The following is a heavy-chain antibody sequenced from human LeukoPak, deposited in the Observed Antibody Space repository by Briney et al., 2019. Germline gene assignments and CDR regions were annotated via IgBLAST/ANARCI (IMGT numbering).Heavy chain of an antibody. CDR1: GFTVNSNY. V-gene: IGHV3-66*02. CDR2: IYSGGTT. CDR3: ATVASGGHYHHMDV. J-gene: IGHJ6*03. D-gene: IGHD6-19*01. Sequence: PGGSLRLSCAASGFTVNSNYMIWVRQAPAKGLEWVSVIYSGGTTYYADSVRGRFTISRDNSKNTLYLQMGSLRAEDTAVYYCATVASGGHYHHMDVWGRGTTVTVSS.